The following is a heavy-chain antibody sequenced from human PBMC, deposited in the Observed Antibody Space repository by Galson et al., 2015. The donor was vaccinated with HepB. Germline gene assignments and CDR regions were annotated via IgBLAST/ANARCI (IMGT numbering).Heavy chain of an antibody. CDR3: ARDRVRRSRDTTIQTRGHAFDI. CDR2: ISYDGSNK. CDR1: GFTFSSYA. D-gene: IGHD5-24*01. V-gene: IGHV3-30*04. J-gene: IGHJ3*02. Sequence: SLRLSCAASGFTFSSYAMHWVRQAPGKGLEWVAVISYDGSNKYYADSVKGRFTISRDNSKNTLYLQMNSLRAEDTAVYYCARDRVRRSRDTTIQTRGHAFDIWGQGTMVTVSS.